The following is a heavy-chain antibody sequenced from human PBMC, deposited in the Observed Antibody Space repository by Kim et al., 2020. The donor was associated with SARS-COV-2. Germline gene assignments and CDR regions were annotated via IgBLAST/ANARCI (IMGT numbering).Heavy chain of an antibody. CDR3: ARGSSDWKGVDY. CDR2: MDTAGRTI. D-gene: IGHD6-19*01. CDR1: GFTFSNYW. Sequence: GGSLRLSCAASGFTFSNYWMHWVRQVPGKGLAGVSRMDTAGRTINYADSVKGRFTISRDNAKNTLYLQMDSLRVEDTTVYYCARGSSDWKGVDYWGQGTLVTVSS. V-gene: IGHV3-74*01. J-gene: IGHJ4*02.